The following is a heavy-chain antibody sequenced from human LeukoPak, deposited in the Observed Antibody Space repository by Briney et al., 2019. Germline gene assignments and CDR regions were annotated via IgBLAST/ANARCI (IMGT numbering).Heavy chain of an antibody. V-gene: IGHV4-30-4*08. CDR3: AREPRGRDYDFWSGYDPPDYYYYMDV. CDR1: GGSISSGDYY. CDR2: IYYSGST. Sequence: SQTLSLTCTVSGGSISSGDYYWSWIRQPPGKGLEWIGYIYYSGSTYYNPSLKSRVTISVDTSKNQSSLKLSSVTAADTAVYYCAREPRGRDYDFWSGYDPPDYYYYMDVWGKGTTVTVSS. D-gene: IGHD3-3*01. J-gene: IGHJ6*03.